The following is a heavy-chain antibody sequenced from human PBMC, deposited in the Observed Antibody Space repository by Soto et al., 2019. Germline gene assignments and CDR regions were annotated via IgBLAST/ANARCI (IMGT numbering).Heavy chain of an antibody. J-gene: IGHJ5*02. Sequence: EVQLVESGGGLVQPGGSLRLSCAASGFTFSSYSMNWVRQAPGKGLEWVSYISSSSSTIYYADSVKGRFTISRDNAKNPLDLQMNSLRDEDTAVYYCERVGDFGLLGWFDPWGQGTLVTVS. CDR2: ISSSSSTI. D-gene: IGHD3-16*01. CDR3: ERVGDFGLLGWFDP. CDR1: GFTFSSYS. V-gene: IGHV3-48*02.